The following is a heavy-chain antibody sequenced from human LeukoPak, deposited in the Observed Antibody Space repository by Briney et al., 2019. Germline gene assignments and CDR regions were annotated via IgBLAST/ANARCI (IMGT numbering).Heavy chain of an antibody. D-gene: IGHD2-15*01. V-gene: IGHV4-59*01. J-gene: IGHJ5*02. CDR1: GGSISSYY. CDR2: IYYSGST. Sequence: PSETLSLTCTVSGGSISSYYWSWIRQPPGKGLEWIGYIYYSGSTNYNPSLKSRVTISVDTSKNQFSLKLSSVTAADTAVYYCARDQEPVGYCSGGSCYSNWFDPWGQGTLVTVSS. CDR3: ARDQEPVGYCSGGSCYSNWFDP.